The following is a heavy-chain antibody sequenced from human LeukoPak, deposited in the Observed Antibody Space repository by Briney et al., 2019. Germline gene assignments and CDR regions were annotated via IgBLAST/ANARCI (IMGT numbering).Heavy chain of an antibody. J-gene: IGHJ4*02. D-gene: IGHD3-10*01. V-gene: IGHV3-23*01. CDR3: AEDRTKLE. CDR1: GFTFSNYA. Sequence: GGSRRLSCAASGFTFSNYAMSWVRQAPGKGLEWVSGISGSGGSTYYAASVKGRFTISRDNIKNTLELQMNTLRAEDTAVYYCAEDRTKLEWGQGTLVTVSS. CDR2: ISGSGGST.